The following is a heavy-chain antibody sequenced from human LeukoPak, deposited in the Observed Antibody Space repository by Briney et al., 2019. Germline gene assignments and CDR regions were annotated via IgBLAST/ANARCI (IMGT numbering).Heavy chain of an antibody. CDR2: MNPNSGNT. V-gene: IGHV1-8*01. J-gene: IGHJ4*02. D-gene: IGHD3-3*01. CDR3: ATSYYDFWSGYYFDY. CDR1: GYTFTSYD. Sequence: GASVKVSCKASGYTFTSYDINWVRQATGQGLEWTGWMNPNSGNTGYAQKFQGRVTMTRNTSISTAYMELSSLRSEDTAVYYCATSYYDFWSGYYFDYWGQGTLVTVSS.